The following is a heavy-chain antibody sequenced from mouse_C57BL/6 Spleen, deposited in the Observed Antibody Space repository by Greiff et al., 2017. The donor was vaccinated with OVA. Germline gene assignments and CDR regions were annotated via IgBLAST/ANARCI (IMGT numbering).Heavy chain of an antibody. Sequence: EVKLMESEGGLVQPGSSMKLSCTASGFTFSDYYMAWVRQVPEKGLEWVANINYDGSSTYYLDSLKSRFIISRDNAKNILYLQMSSLKSEDTATYYCARGNYYGSSYEFAYWGQGTLVTVSA. CDR3: ARGNYYGSSYEFAY. CDR1: GFTFSDYY. J-gene: IGHJ3*01. D-gene: IGHD1-1*01. CDR2: INYDGSST. V-gene: IGHV5-16*01.